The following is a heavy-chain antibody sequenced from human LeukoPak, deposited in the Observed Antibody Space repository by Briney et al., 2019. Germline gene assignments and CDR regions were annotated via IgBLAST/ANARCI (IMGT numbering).Heavy chain of an antibody. Sequence: GGSLRLSCAASGFTLSSYWMGWVRQAPGKGLERVANIKQDGSEKYYVDSVKGRFTISRDNAKNSLYLQMNSLRAEDTAVYYCARSQLAAFDIWGQGTMVTVSS. CDR1: GFTLSSYW. CDR3: ARSQLAAFDI. J-gene: IGHJ3*02. D-gene: IGHD5-24*01. CDR2: IKQDGSEK. V-gene: IGHV3-7*01.